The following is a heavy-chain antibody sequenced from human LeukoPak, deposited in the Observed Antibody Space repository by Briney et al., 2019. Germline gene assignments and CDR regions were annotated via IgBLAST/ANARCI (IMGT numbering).Heavy chain of an antibody. CDR3: ARDLGYCSGGSCPLGY. CDR1: GFTFSSYG. V-gene: IGHV3-33*01. CDR2: IWYDESNK. J-gene: IGHJ4*02. D-gene: IGHD2-15*01. Sequence: PGGSLRLSCVASGFTFSSYGMHWVRLAPGKGLEWVAVIWYDESNKYYADSVKGRFTISRDNSKNTLYLQTNSLRAEDTAVYYCARDLGYCSGGSCPLGYWGQGTLVTVSS.